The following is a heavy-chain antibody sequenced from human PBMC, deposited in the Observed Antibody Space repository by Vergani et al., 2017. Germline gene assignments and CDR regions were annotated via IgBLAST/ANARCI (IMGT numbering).Heavy chain of an antibody. CDR3: AGSTDYRDDYVSSDFLMGTVDV. CDR1: GYSFSSYD. J-gene: IGHJ6*03. CDR2: MNPNSGTT. D-gene: IGHD4/OR15-4a*01. V-gene: IGHV1-8*01. Sequence: QVQLVQSGAEVKKPGASVKVSCRASGYSFSSYDISWVRQATGQGLEWMGWMNPNSGTTGYAQKFQGRVTMTRNTSINTAYMELGRLSYADLAVCYCAGSTDYRDDYVSSDFLMGTVDVCGKGTTVTVS.